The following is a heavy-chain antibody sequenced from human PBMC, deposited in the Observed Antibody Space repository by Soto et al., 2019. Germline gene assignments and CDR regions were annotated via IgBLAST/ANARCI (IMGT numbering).Heavy chain of an antibody. V-gene: IGHV3-73*01. CDR2: ILSKAGNYAT. Sequence: EVQLVVSGGGLVQPGGSLKLSCAASGFIFSGSAVHWVRQASGKGREWVGRILSKAGNYATAYPASMKGRFTISRDDSENTAFLQMNSLKTEDTAVYYCIRGGSPYYYDYWGQGTLVAVSS. CDR1: GFIFSGSA. J-gene: IGHJ4*02. CDR3: IRGGSPYYYDY.